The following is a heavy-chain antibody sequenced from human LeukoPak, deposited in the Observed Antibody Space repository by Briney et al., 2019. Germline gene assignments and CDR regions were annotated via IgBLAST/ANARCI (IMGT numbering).Heavy chain of an antibody. D-gene: IGHD3-10*01. V-gene: IGHV1-46*01. Sequence: ASVKVSCKASGGTFISYAISWVRQAPGQGLEWMGIINPSGGSTSYAQKFQGRVTMTRDTSTSTVYMELSSLRSEDTAVYYCARGEGRGYYGSGSLNWFDPWGQGTLVTVSS. CDR3: ARGEGRGYYGSGSLNWFDP. CDR2: INPSGGST. J-gene: IGHJ5*02. CDR1: GGTFISYA.